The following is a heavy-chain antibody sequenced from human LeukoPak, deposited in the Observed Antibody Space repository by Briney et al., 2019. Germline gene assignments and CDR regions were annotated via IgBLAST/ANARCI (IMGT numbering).Heavy chain of an antibody. D-gene: IGHD4-17*01. V-gene: IGHV2-5*01. CDR2: LYWNDDK. Sequence: SAPTRVNPTLTHTLSSASICFSLGTSGVGVGWIRQPPGKALEWIALLYWNDDKRYSTSLKSRLMISKDTSKNQVVLIMSNIDPEDTATYYCAHHYGDYVNYWGQGTLVTVSS. J-gene: IGHJ4*02. CDR3: AHHYGDYVNY. CDR1: CFSLGTSGVG.